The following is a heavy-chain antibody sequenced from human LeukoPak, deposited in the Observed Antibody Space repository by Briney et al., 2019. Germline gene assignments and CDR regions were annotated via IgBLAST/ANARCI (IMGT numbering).Heavy chain of an antibody. Sequence: ASVKVSCKASGYTLTGYYMHWVRQAPGQGLEWMGWINPNSGGTNYAQKFQGRVTMTRDTSISTAYMELSRLRSDDTAVYYCAKAPFCSGGSCYKTFDYWGQGTLGTVSS. CDR3: AKAPFCSGGSCYKTFDY. CDR1: GYTLTGYY. D-gene: IGHD2-15*01. J-gene: IGHJ4*02. CDR2: INPNSGGT. V-gene: IGHV1-2*02.